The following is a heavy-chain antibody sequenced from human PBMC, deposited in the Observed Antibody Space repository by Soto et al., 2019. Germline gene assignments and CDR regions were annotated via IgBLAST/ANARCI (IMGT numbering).Heavy chain of an antibody. V-gene: IGHV4-61*08. Sequence: SETLSLTCTVSGGSVDSRGSYWTWIRQPPGKGLEWIGYMHNTGSTNYNPSLKSRVTISGDTSKNQFSLRLSSVTAADTAVYYCARERLPGGAGSSDYWGQGTLVTVSS. CDR2: MHNTGST. J-gene: IGHJ4*02. CDR3: ARERLPGGAGSSDY. D-gene: IGHD6-19*01. CDR1: GGSVDSRGSY.